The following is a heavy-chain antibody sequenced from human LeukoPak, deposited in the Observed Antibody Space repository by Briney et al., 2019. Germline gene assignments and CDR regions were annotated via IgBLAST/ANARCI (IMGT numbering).Heavy chain of an antibody. CDR3: ARGVEGRSVTSLWAAATSFVYMDV. J-gene: IGHJ6*03. Sequence: KPSETLSLTCAVYGGSFSGYYWSWIRQPPGKGLEWIGEINHTGSTKYNPSLKSRVTISVDTSKNQFSLKLSSVTAADTAVYYCARGVEGRSVTSLWAAATSFVYMDVWGKGTTVTVSS. D-gene: IGHD4-11*01. CDR1: GGSFSGYY. V-gene: IGHV4-34*01. CDR2: INHTGST.